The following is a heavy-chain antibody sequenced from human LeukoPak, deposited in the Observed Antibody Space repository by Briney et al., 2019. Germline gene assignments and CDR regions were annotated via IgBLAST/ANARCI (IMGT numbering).Heavy chain of an antibody. D-gene: IGHD2-2*01. Sequence: GGSLRLSCAASGFTFSSYWMNWVRQAPGRGLEWVSGISGSGGSTYYADSVKGRFTISRDNSKYTLYLQVNSLRAEDTAIYYCAKKRVLVVPAADFDYWGQGTLVTVSS. V-gene: IGHV3-23*01. CDR3: AKKRVLVVPAADFDY. J-gene: IGHJ4*02. CDR2: ISGSGGST. CDR1: GFTFSSYW.